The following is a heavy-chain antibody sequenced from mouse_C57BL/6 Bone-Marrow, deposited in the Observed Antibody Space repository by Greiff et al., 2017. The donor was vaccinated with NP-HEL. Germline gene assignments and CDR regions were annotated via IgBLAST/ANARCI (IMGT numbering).Heavy chain of an antibody. J-gene: IGHJ3*01. CDR3: ESGSSGYRPAY. Sequence: QVQLQQPGAELVRPGTSVKLSCKASGYTFTSYWMHWVKQRPGQGLEWIGVIDPSDSYTNYNQKFKGKATLTVDKSSSTAYMQLSSLTSEDSAVYYCESGSSGYRPAYWGQGTLVTVSA. D-gene: IGHD3-2*02. CDR2: IDPSDSYT. CDR1: GYTFTSYW. V-gene: IGHV1-59*01.